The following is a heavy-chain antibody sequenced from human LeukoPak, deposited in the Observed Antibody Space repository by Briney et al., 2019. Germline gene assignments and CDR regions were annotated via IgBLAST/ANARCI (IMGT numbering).Heavy chain of an antibody. CDR3: ARVRYSSGWKSYYYYYMDV. Sequence: SETLSLTCTVSGASICSYYWSWIRRPAGKALEWIGRIYVTGSTTYNPSLESRVTMSLDTSKNHFSLKLRSVTAADTAVYYCARVRYSSGWKSYYYYYMDVWGKGTTVTVSS. CDR2: IYVTGST. D-gene: IGHD6-19*01. J-gene: IGHJ6*03. CDR1: GASICSYY. V-gene: IGHV4-4*07.